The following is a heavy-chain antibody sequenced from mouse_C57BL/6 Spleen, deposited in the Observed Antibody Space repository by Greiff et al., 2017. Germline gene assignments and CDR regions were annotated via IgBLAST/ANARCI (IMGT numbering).Heavy chain of an antibody. V-gene: IGHV1-55*01. CDR2: IYPGSGST. J-gene: IGHJ1*03. CDR1: GYTFTSYW. CDR3: ARNPAYYYGSSPWYFDV. Sequence: VQLQQPGAELVKPGASVKMSCKASGYTFTSYWITWVKQRPGQGLEWIGDIYPGSGSTNYNEKFKSKATLTVDTSSSTAYMQLSSLTSEDSAVYYCARNPAYYYGSSPWYFDVWGTGTTVTVSS. D-gene: IGHD1-1*01.